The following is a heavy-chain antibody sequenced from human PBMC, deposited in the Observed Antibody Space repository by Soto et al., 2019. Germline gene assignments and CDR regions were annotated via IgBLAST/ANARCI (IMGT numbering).Heavy chain of an antibody. V-gene: IGHV4-59*01. CDR1: GDSIRSYY. J-gene: IGHJ4*02. CDR2: VYYSGNT. CDR3: AREANREGAVRFDH. Sequence: QVQLQASGPGLVKPSDTLSLTCAVSGDSIRSYYWSWIRQPPGQGLEWIGFVYYSGNTNYNPSLESRVTISLDTSKKQFSLNLRSVTAADTAIYYCAREANREGAVRFDHWGQGTLVTVSS.